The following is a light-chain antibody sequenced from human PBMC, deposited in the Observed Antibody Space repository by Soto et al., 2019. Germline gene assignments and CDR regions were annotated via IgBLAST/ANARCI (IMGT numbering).Light chain of an antibody. J-gene: IGKJ1*01. V-gene: IGKV3-20*01. Sequence: EIVMTQSPATLSVSPWGRATLSCRGSQSVTNSFLAWYQQKPGQAPRLLIYGASRRATGIPDRFTGSGSGTDFTLTISRLEPEDSAAYYCEQYGSSPRTFGQGTKVDIK. CDR1: QSVTNSF. CDR3: EQYGSSPRT. CDR2: GAS.